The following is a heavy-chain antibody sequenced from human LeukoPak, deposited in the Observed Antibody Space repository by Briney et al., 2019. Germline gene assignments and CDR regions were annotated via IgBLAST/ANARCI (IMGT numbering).Heavy chain of an antibody. J-gene: IGHJ4*02. CDR2: IYTSGST. D-gene: IGHD4-11*01. CDR3: ARQEGVGDYLFDY. V-gene: IGHV4-4*09. Sequence: PSETLSLTCTVSGASISSYYWSSVRQPPGKGLEWIAYIYTSGSTNYNPSLKSRVTISVDTSKNQFSLKLSSVTAADTAVYYCARQEGVGDYLFDYWGQGTLVTVSS. CDR1: GASISSYY.